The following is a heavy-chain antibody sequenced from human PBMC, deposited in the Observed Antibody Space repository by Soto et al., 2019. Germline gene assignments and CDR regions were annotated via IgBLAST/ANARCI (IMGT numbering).Heavy chain of an antibody. D-gene: IGHD5-12*01. J-gene: IGHJ3*02. V-gene: IGHV3-30-3*01. CDR1: GFTFSSYA. CDR3: ASDIVATIYPRAFDI. Sequence: QVQLVESGGGVVQPGRSLRLSCAASGFTFSSYAMHWVRQAPGKGLEWVAVISYDGSNKYYADSVKGRFTISRDNSKNTRYLQMNSLRAEDTAVYYCASDIVATIYPRAFDIWGQGTMVTVSS. CDR2: ISYDGSNK.